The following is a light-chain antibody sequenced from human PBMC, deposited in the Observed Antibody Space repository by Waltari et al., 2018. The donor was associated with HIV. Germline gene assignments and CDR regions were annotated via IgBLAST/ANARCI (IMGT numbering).Light chain of an antibody. CDR2: DVS. Sequence: QSALTQPASVSGSPGQSITISCTGTSSDVGSYNYVSWYQQHSGKALKLLIFDVSNRPLGVSNRLSGSKSGDTASLTISGLQTEDEAYYYCSSYTRTSTLVAFGGGTKVTVL. CDR1: SSDVGSYNY. CDR3: SSYTRTSTLVA. J-gene: IGLJ2*01. V-gene: IGLV2-14*01.